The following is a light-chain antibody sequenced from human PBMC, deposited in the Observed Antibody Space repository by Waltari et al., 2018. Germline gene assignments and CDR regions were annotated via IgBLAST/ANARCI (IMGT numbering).Light chain of an antibody. V-gene: IGKV4-1*01. CDR3: QQYYSTPFT. Sequence: DIVMTQSPDSLAVSLGERVTINCKSSQSLLYSSNNKNYLAWYQQKPGQAPKLLIYWASTRESGVPNRFSGSGSWTDFTLTISGLQAEDVAVYYCQQYYSTPFTFGPGTKLDIK. J-gene: IGKJ3*01. CDR2: WAS. CDR1: QSLLYSSNNKNY.